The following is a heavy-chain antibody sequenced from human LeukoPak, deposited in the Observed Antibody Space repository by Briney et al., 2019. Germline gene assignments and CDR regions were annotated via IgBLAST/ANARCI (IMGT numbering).Heavy chain of an antibody. V-gene: IGHV4-4*02. D-gene: IGHD3-9*01. Sequence: PSGTLSLTCTVSGGSISSANWWTWVRQPPGKGLEWIGEIHQTGSTYYNPSLKSRVTISVDTSKDQFSLKLSSVTAADTAVYYCARHIYDILTGYLYYFDYWGQGTLVTVSS. CDR1: GGSISSANW. CDR3: ARHIYDILTGYLYYFDY. CDR2: IHQTGST. J-gene: IGHJ4*02.